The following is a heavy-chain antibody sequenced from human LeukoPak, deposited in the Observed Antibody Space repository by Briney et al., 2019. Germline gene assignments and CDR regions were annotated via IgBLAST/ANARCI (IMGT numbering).Heavy chain of an antibody. J-gene: IGHJ6*03. CDR1: GFTFDAYS. CDR2: INGAGNYI. V-gene: IGHV3-21*01. CDR3: AKATDTDWTDYDMDV. Sequence: PGGSLRLSCAASGFTFDAYSMNWVRQAPGKGLEWVSTINGAGNYIYYADSLKGRFTISRDDAQSSVYLQMSSLRAEDTAVYYCAKATDTDWTDYDMDVWGKGTTVTVSS. D-gene: IGHD3/OR15-3a*01.